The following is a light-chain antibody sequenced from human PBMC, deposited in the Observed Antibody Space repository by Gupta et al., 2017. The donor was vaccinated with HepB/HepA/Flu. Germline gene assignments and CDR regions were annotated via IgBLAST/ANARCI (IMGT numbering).Light chain of an antibody. CDR2: EVS. J-gene: IGLJ1*01. Sequence: SVLNQPASVSGSPGESITLSCTGTSSDVGSYNLVSWYQQHPGKAPTLMIYEVSKRPSGVSNRFSRAKSGNTASLTISGLQAEDEADYYCCSYARSSPFVFGTGTKVTVL. CDR1: SSDVGSYNL. CDR3: CSYARSSPFV. V-gene: IGLV2-23*02.